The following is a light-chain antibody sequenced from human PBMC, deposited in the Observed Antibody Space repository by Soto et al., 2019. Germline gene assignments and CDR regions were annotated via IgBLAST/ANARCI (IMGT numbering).Light chain of an antibody. CDR1: SSNIGAGYD. V-gene: IGLV1-40*01. J-gene: IGLJ2*01. CDR2: GNS. Sequence: QSVLTQPPSVSGAPGQRVTISCTGSSSNIGAGYDVHWYQQLPGTAPKLLIYGNSNRPSGVPDRFSGSKSGTSASLAITGRQAKDEADYYCQSYDSSLSVIFGGGTKVTVL. CDR3: QSYDSSLSVI.